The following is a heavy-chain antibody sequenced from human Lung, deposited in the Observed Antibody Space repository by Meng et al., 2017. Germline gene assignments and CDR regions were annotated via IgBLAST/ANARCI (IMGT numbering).Heavy chain of an antibody. D-gene: IGHD4-11*01. V-gene: IGHV4-34*01. CDR2: INHSGST. CDR3: ARGPTTMAHDFDY. Sequence: QVQLQQCGAGILKPSETLPLTCVVSGGSFSDYYWSLIRQPPGKGLEWIGEINHSGSTNYNPSLESRATISVDTSQNNLSLKLSSVTAADSAVYYCARGPTTMAHDFDYWGQGTLVTVSS. J-gene: IGHJ4*02. CDR1: GGSFSDYY.